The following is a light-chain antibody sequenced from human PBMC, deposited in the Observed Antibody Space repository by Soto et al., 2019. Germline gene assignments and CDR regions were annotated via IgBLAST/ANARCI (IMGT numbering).Light chain of an antibody. CDR1: QSISSW. Sequence: DIQMTQSPSTLSASVGDRVTITCRASQSISSWLAWYLQKPGKAPKLLIYKASNLGDGVPSRFTGSGSGTEFTLTISSLQPDDFATYFCQQHSDYWTFGQGTRVEIK. CDR3: QQHSDYWT. V-gene: IGKV1-5*03. J-gene: IGKJ1*01. CDR2: KAS.